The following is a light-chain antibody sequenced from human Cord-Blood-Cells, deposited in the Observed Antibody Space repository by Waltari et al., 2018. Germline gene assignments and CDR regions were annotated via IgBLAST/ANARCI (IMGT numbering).Light chain of an antibody. J-gene: IGKJ2*01. CDR3: QQSYSTPLVPT. CDR1: QSISSY. CDR2: AAS. Sequence: IQMTQSPSSLSASVGDRVTITCRASQSISSYLNWYQQKPGKAPKLLIYAASSSQSGVPSRFSGSGSGTDFTLTISSLQPEDFATYYCQQSYSTPLVPTFGQGTKLEIK. V-gene: IGKV1-39*01.